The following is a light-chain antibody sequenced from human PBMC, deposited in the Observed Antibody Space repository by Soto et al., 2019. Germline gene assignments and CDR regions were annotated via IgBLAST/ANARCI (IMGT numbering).Light chain of an antibody. CDR2: KAS. CDR1: QSISIW. CDR3: QQYNNYSWT. J-gene: IGKJ1*01. Sequence: DIQMTQSPSTLSASVGDRVAITCRAGQSISIWLAWYQQKPGKAPKLLIYKASSLESGVPSRFSGSGSGTEFTLTISSLQPDDFATYYCQQYNNYSWTFGQGTKVEIK. V-gene: IGKV1-5*03.